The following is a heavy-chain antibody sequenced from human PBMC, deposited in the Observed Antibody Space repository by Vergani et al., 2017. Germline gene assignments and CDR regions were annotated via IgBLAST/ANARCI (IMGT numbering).Heavy chain of an antibody. Sequence: EVQLVESGGGLVQPGGSLTLSCAASGFTFSGSAMHWVRQTSGKGLEWIGGIRDKTYNYATGYAVSGKGRFIISRDDSKKTAYLEMNRLTIEDTAVYYFYYDFGAGYESGDVWGKGSTVSVCS. D-gene: IGHD3-3*01. CDR1: GFTFSGSA. J-gene: IGHJ6*01. CDR3: YYDFGAGYESGDV. V-gene: IGHV3-73*02. CDR2: IRDKTYNYAT.